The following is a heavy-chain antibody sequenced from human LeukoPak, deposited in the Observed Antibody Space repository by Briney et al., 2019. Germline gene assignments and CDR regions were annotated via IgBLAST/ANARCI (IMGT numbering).Heavy chain of an antibody. Sequence: PGGSLRLSCAASGFAVSTSWMGWVRQAPGKGLKWVASLQDDGSHQYYVDSAKGRFTISRENAKNSLFLQMSSLRAEDTAVYYCARGRYSSRSGGYYFDIWGQGTLVTVSS. V-gene: IGHV3-7*01. CDR3: ARGRYSSRSGGYYFDI. J-gene: IGHJ4*02. CDR2: LQDDGSHQ. D-gene: IGHD2-2*01. CDR1: GFAVSTSW.